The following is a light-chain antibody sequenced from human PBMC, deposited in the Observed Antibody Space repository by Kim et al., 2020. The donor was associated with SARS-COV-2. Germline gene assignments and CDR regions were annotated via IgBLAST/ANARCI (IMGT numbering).Light chain of an antibody. J-gene: IGKJ2*01. V-gene: IGKV1-5*03. Sequence: DIQMTQSPSTLSASVGDRVTITCRASQSISSWLAWYQQKPGKAPKLLIYKASSLESGVPSRFSGSGSGTEFTLTISSLQPDDFATYYCQQYNSYWSTFGQGTKLEI. CDR2: KAS. CDR3: QQYNSYWST. CDR1: QSISSW.